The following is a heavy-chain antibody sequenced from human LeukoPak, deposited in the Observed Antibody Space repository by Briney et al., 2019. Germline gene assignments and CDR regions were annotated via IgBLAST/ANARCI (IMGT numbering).Heavy chain of an antibody. J-gene: IGHJ4*02. CDR2: IYPGVST. D-gene: IGHD2-2*01. CDR1: GFDVISNY. Sequence: GGSLRLSRAASGFDVISNYMTWVRQAPGKGLEWVSVIYPGVSTHYADSVKGRFIISRDNSKDMVSLQMNDLRADDTAVYYCALRSSTSWSLRDWGQGTLVTVSS. V-gene: IGHV3-53*01. CDR3: ALRSSTSWSLRD.